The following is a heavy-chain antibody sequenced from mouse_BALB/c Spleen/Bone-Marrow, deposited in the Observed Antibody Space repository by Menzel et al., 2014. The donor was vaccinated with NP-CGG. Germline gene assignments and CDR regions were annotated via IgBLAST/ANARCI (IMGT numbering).Heavy chain of an antibody. CDR3: ARQYDYDGARFAY. D-gene: IGHD2-4*01. V-gene: IGHV5-9-3*01. Sequence: EVQGVESGGGLVKPGGSLKLSCAASGFTFSSYAMSWVRQTPEKRLEWVATISSGGSYTYYPDSVKGRFTISRDNAKNTLYLQMSSLRSEDTAMYYCARQYDYDGARFAYWGQGTLVTVSA. J-gene: IGHJ3*01. CDR1: GFTFSSYA. CDR2: ISSGGSYT.